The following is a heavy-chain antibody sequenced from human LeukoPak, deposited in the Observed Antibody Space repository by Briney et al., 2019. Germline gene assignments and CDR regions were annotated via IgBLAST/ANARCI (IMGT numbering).Heavy chain of an antibody. CDR2: IYYSGST. D-gene: IGHD4-17*01. CDR1: GGSISSYY. Sequence: SETLSLTCTVSGGSISSYYWSWIRQPPGKGLEWIGYIYYSGSTNYNPSLKSRVTISVDTSKNQFSLKLSSVTAADTAVYYCASGKDYGDYVGYWGQGTLVTVSS. J-gene: IGHJ4*02. CDR3: ASGKDYGDYVGY. V-gene: IGHV4-59*01.